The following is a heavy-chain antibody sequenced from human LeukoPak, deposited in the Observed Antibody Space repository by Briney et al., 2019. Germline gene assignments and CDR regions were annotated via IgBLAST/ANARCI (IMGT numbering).Heavy chain of an antibody. CDR2: INHSGST. CDR3: ARHAPLWFGELGY. D-gene: IGHD3-10*01. V-gene: IGHV4-34*01. CDR1: GGSFSGYY. Sequence: SETLSLTCAVYGGSFSGYYWSWIRQPPGKGLEWIGEINHSGSTNYNPSLKSRVTISVDTSKNQFSLKLSSVTVADTAVYYCARHAPLWFGELGYWGQGTLVTVSS. J-gene: IGHJ4*02.